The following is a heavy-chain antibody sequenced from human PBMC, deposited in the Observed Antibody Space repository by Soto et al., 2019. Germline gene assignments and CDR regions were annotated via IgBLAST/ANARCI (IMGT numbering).Heavy chain of an antibody. CDR3: ARLHIRYFDWYLDY. V-gene: IGHV4-59*01. Sequence: SETLSLTCTVSGGSISSYYWSWIRQPPGKGLEWIGYIYYSGSTNYNPSLKSRVTISVDTSKNQFSLKLSSVTAADTAVYYCARLHIRYFDWYLDYWGQGTLVTVSS. CDR2: IYYSGST. D-gene: IGHD3-9*01. J-gene: IGHJ4*02. CDR1: GGSISSYY.